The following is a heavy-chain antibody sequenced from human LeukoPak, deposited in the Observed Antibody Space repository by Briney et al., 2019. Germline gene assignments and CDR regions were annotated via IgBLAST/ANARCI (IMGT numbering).Heavy chain of an antibody. V-gene: IGHV3-74*03. CDR2: INSDGSSI. Sequence: GGSLRLSCAASGFTFSSYWMHWVRQSPGKGLVWVSRINSDGSSITYADSVKGRFTISRDNAKNTLFLQMNSLRVEDTAVYYCAREGRVSGYDFDCWGQGTLVTVSS. J-gene: IGHJ4*02. CDR1: GFTFSSYW. D-gene: IGHD5-12*01. CDR3: AREGRVSGYDFDC.